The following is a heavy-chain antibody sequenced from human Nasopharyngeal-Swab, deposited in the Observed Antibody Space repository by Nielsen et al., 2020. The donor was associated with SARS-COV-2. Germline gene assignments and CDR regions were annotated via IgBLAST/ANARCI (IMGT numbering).Heavy chain of an antibody. CDR3: GRYPSSSWSSYGMDV. J-gene: IGHJ6*02. D-gene: IGHD6-13*01. CDR2: IYYTGST. Sequence: RQAPGKGLEWIGYIYYTGSTYCNPSLKSRVTISVDTSKNQFSLKLTSVTAADTAVYYCGRYPSSSWSSYGMDVRGQGTTVTVSS. V-gene: IGHV4-31*02.